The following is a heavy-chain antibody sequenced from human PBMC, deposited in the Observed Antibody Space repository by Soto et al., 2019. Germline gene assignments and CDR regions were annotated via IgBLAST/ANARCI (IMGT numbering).Heavy chain of an antibody. D-gene: IGHD3-9*01. CDR1: GYTFTSYG. Sequence: GASVKVSCEASGYTFTSYGIIWVRQAPGQGLEWMGWISAYNGNTNYAQKLQGRATMTTDTSTSTAYMELRSLRSDDTAVYYCAGIPVLRYFDWPSPLDYWGQGTLVTVSS. J-gene: IGHJ4*02. CDR3: AGIPVLRYFDWPSPLDY. V-gene: IGHV1-18*01. CDR2: ISAYNGNT.